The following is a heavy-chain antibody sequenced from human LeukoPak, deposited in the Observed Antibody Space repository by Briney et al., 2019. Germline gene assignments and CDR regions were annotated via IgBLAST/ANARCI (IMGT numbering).Heavy chain of an antibody. CDR3: ARDTSATAHLDY. J-gene: IGHJ4*02. D-gene: IGHD2-21*02. Sequence: GASVKVSCKASGYTFTSYYMHWVRQAPGQGLEWMGIINPSGGSTSYAQKFQGKVTMTRDTSTSTVYMELSSLRSADTAVYYCARDTSATAHLDYWGQGTLVTVSS. CDR1: GYTFTSYY. CDR2: INPSGGST. V-gene: IGHV1-46*01.